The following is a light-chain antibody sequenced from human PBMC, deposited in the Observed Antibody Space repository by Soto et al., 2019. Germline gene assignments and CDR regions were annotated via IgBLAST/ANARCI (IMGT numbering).Light chain of an antibody. J-gene: IGKJ4*01. CDR1: QSVSSSY. Sequence: EIVLTQSPGTLSLSPGERATLSCRASQSVSSSYLAWYQQIPGQAPRLLIYGASSRATGIPDRLSGSGSGTDFTLTISRLEPEDFAVYYCQQYGSSPLLTFGGGTKVEIK. CDR3: QQYGSSPLLT. V-gene: IGKV3-20*01. CDR2: GAS.